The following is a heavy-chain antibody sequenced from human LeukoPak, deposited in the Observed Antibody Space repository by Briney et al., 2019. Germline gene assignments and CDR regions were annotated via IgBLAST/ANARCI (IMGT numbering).Heavy chain of an antibody. V-gene: IGHV1-46*01. D-gene: IGHD2-2*01. Sequence: ASVKVSCKASGYTFTSYYMHWVRQAPGQGLEWMGIINPSGGSTSYAQKFQGRVTMTRDTSTSTVYMELSSLRSEDTAVYYCARDSPVVPAANFYYYYGMDVWGQGTTVTVSS. CDR1: GYTFTSYY. J-gene: IGHJ6*02. CDR2: INPSGGST. CDR3: ARDSPVVPAANFYYYYGMDV.